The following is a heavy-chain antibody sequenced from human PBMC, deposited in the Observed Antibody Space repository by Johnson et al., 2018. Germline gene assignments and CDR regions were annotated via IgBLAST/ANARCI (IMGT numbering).Heavy chain of an antibody. V-gene: IGHV4-59*01. CDR2: IYYSGGT. CDR3: GREGLGELSSLMDV. D-gene: IGHD3-16*02. Sequence: QVQLQESGPGLVKPSETLSLTCTVSGGSISSYYWSWVRQPPGKGLEWIGYIYYSGGTNYNPSLKSRVTLSVDTSKNQFSLKLSSVTAADPALYYCGREGLGELSSLMDVWGKGTTVTVSS. J-gene: IGHJ6*03. CDR1: GGSISSYY.